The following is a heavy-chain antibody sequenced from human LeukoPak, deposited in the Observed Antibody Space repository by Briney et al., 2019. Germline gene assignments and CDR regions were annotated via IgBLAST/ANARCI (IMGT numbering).Heavy chain of an antibody. CDR1: GFTFTSSA. CDR2: IVVGSGNT. D-gene: IGHD2-2*01. V-gene: IGHV1-58*02. CDR3: AAARSARYCSSTSCPSPHFDY. Sequence: SVKVSCXASGFTFTSSAMQWVRQARGQRLEWIGWIVVGSGNTNYAQKFQERVTITRDMSTSTAYMELSSLRSEDTAVYYCAAARSARYCSSTSCPSPHFDYWGQGTLVTVSS. J-gene: IGHJ4*02.